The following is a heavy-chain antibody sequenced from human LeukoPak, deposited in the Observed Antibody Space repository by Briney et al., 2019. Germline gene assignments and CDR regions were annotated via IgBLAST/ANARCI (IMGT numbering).Heavy chain of an antibody. V-gene: IGHV3-21*01. Sequence: GGSLRLSCAASGFTFSSYSMNWVRQAPGKGLEWVSSISSSSSYIYYADSVKGRFTISRDNAKNSLYLQMNSLRAEDTAVYYCARDPSLYYDYVWGSYRYFDYWGQGTLVTVSS. J-gene: IGHJ4*02. D-gene: IGHD3-16*02. CDR2: ISSSSSYI. CDR3: ARDPSLYYDYVWGSYRYFDY. CDR1: GFTFSSYS.